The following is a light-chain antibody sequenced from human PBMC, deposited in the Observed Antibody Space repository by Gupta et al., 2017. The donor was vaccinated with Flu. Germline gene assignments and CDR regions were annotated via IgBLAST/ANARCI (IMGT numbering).Light chain of an antibody. CDR2: KVS. CDR3: GQHTHWPQFT. Sequence: DVVMTHSPLYLPVTLGQPASISCRSSQSLVYSDGNTYLNWFQQRQGQSPRRLIYKVSNRDAGVPDRFSGSGEGNYVTMKISRGEEEDVGGYYCGQHTHWPQFTFGHGTKVDIK. J-gene: IGKJ3*01. V-gene: IGKV2-30*01. CDR1: QSLVYSDGNTY.